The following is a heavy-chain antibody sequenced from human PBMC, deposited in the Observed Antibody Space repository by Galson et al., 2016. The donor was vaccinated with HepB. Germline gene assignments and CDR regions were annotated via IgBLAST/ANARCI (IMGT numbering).Heavy chain of an antibody. CDR3: ARDIVIMSS. Sequence: SLRLSCAASGFIFSHFWMSWVRQAPGKGLESVATIKQDGTETYYVDSVRGRFTISRDNSKNSLYLQINSLRAEDSGVYYCARDIVIMSSWGRGTVVTVSS. CDR2: IKQDGTET. J-gene: IGHJ5*02. V-gene: IGHV3-7*01. CDR1: GFIFSHFW. D-gene: IGHD2-8*01.